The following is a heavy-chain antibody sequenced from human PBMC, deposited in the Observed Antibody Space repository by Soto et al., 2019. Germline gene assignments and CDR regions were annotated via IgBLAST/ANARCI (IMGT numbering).Heavy chain of an antibody. CDR1: GYTFTSYY. Sequence: ASVKVSCKASGYTFTSYYMHWVRQAPGQGLEWMGIINPSGGSTSYAQKFQGRVTMTRDTSTSTVYMELSSLRSEDTAVYYCARDRSSYYYDSSGYNDYWGQGTLVTVSS. D-gene: IGHD3-22*01. CDR2: INPSGGST. V-gene: IGHV1-46*01. J-gene: IGHJ4*02. CDR3: ARDRSSYYYDSSGYNDY.